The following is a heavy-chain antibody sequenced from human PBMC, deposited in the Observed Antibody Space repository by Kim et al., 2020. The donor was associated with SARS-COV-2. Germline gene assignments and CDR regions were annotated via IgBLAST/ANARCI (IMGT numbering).Heavy chain of an antibody. CDR1: GFTFSSYA. CDR3: AKEFTPSDIVVVPAALLGWQQLVSFDY. Sequence: GGSLRLSCAASGFTFSSYAMSWVRQAPGKGLEWVSAISGSGGSTYYADSVKGRFTISRDNSKNTLYLQMNSLRAEDTAVYYCAKEFTPSDIVVVPAALLGWQQLVSFDYWGQGTLVTVSS. D-gene: IGHD2-2*02. V-gene: IGHV3-23*01. CDR2: ISGSGGST. J-gene: IGHJ4*02.